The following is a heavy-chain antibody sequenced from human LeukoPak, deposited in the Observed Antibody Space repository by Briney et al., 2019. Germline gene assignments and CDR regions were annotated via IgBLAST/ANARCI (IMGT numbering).Heavy chain of an antibody. CDR3: ARRVYYYDSAPFDI. V-gene: IGHV4-59*08. CDR2: IYYSGST. CDR1: GGSISSYY. D-gene: IGHD3-22*01. J-gene: IGHJ3*02. Sequence: SETLSLTCTVSGGSISSYYWSWIRQPPGKGLEWIGYIYYSGSTNYNPSLESRVTISVDTSRNQFSLKLSSVTAADTAVYYCARRVYYYDSAPFDIWGQGTMVTVSS.